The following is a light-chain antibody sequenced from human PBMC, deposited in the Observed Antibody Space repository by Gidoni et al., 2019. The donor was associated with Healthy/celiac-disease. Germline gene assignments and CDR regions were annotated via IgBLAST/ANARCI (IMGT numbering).Light chain of an antibody. V-gene: IGKV3-15*01. J-gene: IGKJ2*01. Sequence: EIVMTQSPATLSVSPGERATLSCRASQSVSSNLAWYQQKPGQAPRLLIYGASTRATGIPARFSGSGSGTEFTLTISSLQSEDFAVYYCQQYNNWPRTFXHXTKLEIK. CDR2: GAS. CDR1: QSVSSN. CDR3: QQYNNWPRT.